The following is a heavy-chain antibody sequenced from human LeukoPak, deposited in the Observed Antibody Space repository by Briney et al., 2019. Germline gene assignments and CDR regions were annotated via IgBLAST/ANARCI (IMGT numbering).Heavy chain of an antibody. CDR3: ARVDTIFLMDV. D-gene: IGHD3-9*01. CDR2: ISSSGSTI. CDR1: GFTFSSYE. Sequence: GGSLRLSCAASGFTFSSYEMNWVRQAPGKGLEWVPYISSSGSTIYYADSVKGRFTISRDNAKNSLYLQMNSLRAEDTAVYYCARVDTIFLMDVWGKGTTVTISS. V-gene: IGHV3-48*03. J-gene: IGHJ6*04.